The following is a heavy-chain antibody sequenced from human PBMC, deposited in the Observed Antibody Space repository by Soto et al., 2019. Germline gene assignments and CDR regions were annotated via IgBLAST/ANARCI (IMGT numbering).Heavy chain of an antibody. CDR3: SRGGETVVAFDY. V-gene: IGHV1-69*02. J-gene: IGHJ4*02. CDR2: SIPIHGIA. CDR1: GGTFSSYT. D-gene: IGHD2-15*01. Sequence: QVQLVQSGAEVKKPGSSVKVSCKASGGTFSSYTISWVRQAPGQGLEWMGRSIPIHGIANEAQKCKGRVTITADKYTGTAYMEMSRLSSEDAAVYYCSRGGETVVAFDYWGQGTLVTVSS.